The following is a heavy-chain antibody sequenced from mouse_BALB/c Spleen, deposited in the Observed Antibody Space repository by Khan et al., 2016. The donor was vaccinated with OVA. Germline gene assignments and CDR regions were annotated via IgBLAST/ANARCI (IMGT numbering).Heavy chain of an antibody. J-gene: IGHJ4*01. CDR3: ARFYDPYYAMDY. V-gene: IGHV2-9*02. CDR2: VWAGGST. D-gene: IGHD2-3*01. CDR1: GFSLTNFG. Sequence: QVQLKQSGPGLVAPSQSLSITCTVSGFSLTNFGVNWVRQPPGKGLEWLGVVWAGGSTNYNSALRSRLSIYKDNSKSQVFLKMNSLQIDDTAMYFCARFYDPYYAMDYWGQGTSVTVSS.